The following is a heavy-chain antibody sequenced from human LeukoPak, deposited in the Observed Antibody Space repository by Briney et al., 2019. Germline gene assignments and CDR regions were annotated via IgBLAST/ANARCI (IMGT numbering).Heavy chain of an antibody. V-gene: IGHV3-23*01. CDR3: ARKYSSGWYFGPKNNAFDI. J-gene: IGHJ3*02. CDR1: GFTFSSYA. D-gene: IGHD6-19*01. CDR2: ICKSGGST. Sequence: GGSLRLSCAASGFTFSSYAMSWVRQAPGRGLEWVSAICKSGGSTFYADSVRGRFTISRDNSKNTLYLQMNSLRAEDTAVYYCARKYSSGWYFGPKNNAFDIWGQGTMVTVSS.